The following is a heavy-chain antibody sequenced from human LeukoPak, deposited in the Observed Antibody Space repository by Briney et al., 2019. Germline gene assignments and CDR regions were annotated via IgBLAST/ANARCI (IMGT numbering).Heavy chain of an antibody. V-gene: IGHV4-59*12. Sequence: SETLSLTCTVSGGSMSPYHWGWIRQPPGKGLEWTGYIYYSGSTNYNPSLNSRVTISVDTSKNQFSLKLSSVTAADTAAYYCARADRDPYYFDYWGQGTLVTVSS. CDR1: GGSMSPYH. CDR2: IYYSGST. J-gene: IGHJ4*02. CDR3: ARADRDPYYFDY.